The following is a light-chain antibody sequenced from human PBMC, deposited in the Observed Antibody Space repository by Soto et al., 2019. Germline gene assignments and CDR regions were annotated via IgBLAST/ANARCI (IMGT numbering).Light chain of an antibody. Sequence: EIVMTQSPATLSVSPGERVTLSCRASQSIGSNLAWYQHKPGQAPRFLMYGASTRATGIPARFSGSGSGTEFTLTITSLQSEDFAVYYCQQYYNWPSFTFGQGTKLEIK. J-gene: IGKJ2*01. CDR2: GAS. CDR3: QQYYNWPSFT. CDR1: QSIGSN. V-gene: IGKV3-15*01.